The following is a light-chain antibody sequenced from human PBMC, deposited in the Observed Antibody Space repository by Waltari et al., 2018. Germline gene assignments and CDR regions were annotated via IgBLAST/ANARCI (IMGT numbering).Light chain of an antibody. V-gene: IGLV2-23*01. CDR2: GAT. J-gene: IGLJ1*01. Sequence: QSALTQPASVSGSPGQSITLPCTGTSNDIGNYDLVPWYQQRPGEAPKLLMYGATKRPSGVSNRFSGSKSGKTASLTISGLQTEDEADYYCFSFVAANSFVFGPGTKVTVL. CDR1: SNDIGNYDL. CDR3: FSFVAANSFV.